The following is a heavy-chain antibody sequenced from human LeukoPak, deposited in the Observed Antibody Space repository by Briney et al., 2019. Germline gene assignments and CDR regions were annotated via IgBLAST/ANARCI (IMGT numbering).Heavy chain of an antibody. J-gene: IGHJ5*02. CDR1: GFTFSSYG. CDR2: ISTGSSSI. Sequence: GRSLRLSCAASGFTFSSYGMHWVRQAPGKGLEWVSSISTGSSSIYYADSVKGRFTISRDNAKKSLYLEMNSLRAEDTAVYYCARDCSSTSGCWGPWGQGTLVTVSS. V-gene: IGHV3-21*01. CDR3: ARDCSSTSGCWGP. D-gene: IGHD2-2*01.